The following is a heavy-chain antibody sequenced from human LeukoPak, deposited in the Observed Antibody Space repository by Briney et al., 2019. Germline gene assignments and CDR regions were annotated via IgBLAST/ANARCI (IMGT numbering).Heavy chain of an antibody. Sequence: PGGSLRLSCAASGFTFSSYAMHWVRQAPVKGLEWVAVISYDGSNKYYADSVKGRFTISRDNSKNTLYLQMNSLRAEDTAVYYCARDPGYSYRPYFDWSSPGYYYYYGMDVWGQGTTVTVSS. V-gene: IGHV3-30-3*01. CDR3: ARDPGYSYRPYFDWSSPGYYYYYGMDV. CDR2: ISYDGSNK. CDR1: GFTFSSYA. J-gene: IGHJ6*02. D-gene: IGHD3-9*01.